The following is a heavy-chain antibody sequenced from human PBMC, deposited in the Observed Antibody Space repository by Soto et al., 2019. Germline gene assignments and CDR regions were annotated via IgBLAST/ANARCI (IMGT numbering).Heavy chain of an antibody. Sequence: QVQLVQSGAEVKKPGASVKVSCKASGYTFTSYGISWVRQAPGQGLEWMGLISAYNGNTNYAQKLQGRVTMTTDTSTSTAYMELRSLRSDDTAVYYCAINPFGECSYYYYYYMDVWGKGTTVTVSS. CDR3: AINPFGECSYYYYYYMDV. D-gene: IGHD3-10*01. CDR2: ISAYNGNT. V-gene: IGHV1-18*01. J-gene: IGHJ6*03. CDR1: GYTFTSYG.